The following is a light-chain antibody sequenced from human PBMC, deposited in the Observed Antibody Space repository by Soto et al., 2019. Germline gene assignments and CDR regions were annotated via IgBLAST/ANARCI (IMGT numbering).Light chain of an antibody. CDR1: SSDVGGYNY. Sequence: QSVLTQPPSAAGTPGQRVTISCSGTSSDVGGYNYVSWYQQHPGKAPKLMIYDVSNRPSGVSNRFPGSKSGNTASLTISGLQAEDEADYYCSSYTSSTSYVFGTGTKVTVL. J-gene: IGLJ1*01. V-gene: IGLV2-14*01. CDR3: SSYTSSTSYV. CDR2: DVS.